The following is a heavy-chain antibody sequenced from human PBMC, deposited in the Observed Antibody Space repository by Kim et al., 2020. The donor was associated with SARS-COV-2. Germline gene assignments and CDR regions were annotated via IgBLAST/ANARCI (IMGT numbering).Heavy chain of an antibody. V-gene: IGHV4-4*07. Sequence: SETLSLICTVSGGSISSYYWSWIRQPAGKGLEWIGRIYTSGSTNYNPSLKSRVTMSVDTSKNQFSLKLSSVTAADTAVYYCAATYYYGSGSYLPTSHYGMDVWGQGAAVTVSS. CDR2: IYTSGST. CDR1: GGSISSYY. J-gene: IGHJ6*02. CDR3: AATYYYGSGSYLPTSHYGMDV. D-gene: IGHD3-10*01.